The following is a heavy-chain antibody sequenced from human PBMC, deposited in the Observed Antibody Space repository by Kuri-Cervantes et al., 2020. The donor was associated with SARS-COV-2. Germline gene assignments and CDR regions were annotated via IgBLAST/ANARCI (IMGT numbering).Heavy chain of an antibody. CDR2: VYYSGST. CDR3: ARSQHSTSRFYYYSLDL. Sequence: GSLRLSCTVSGGFISNSSYYWGWIRQPPGKGLEWIGSVYYSGSTYYNPSLKSRVTMSVDTSKNQFSLKLSSVTAADTAVYYCARSQHSTSRFYYYSLDLWGQGTTVTVSS. J-gene: IGHJ6*02. D-gene: IGHD6-6*01. CDR1: GGFISNSSYY. V-gene: IGHV4-39*07.